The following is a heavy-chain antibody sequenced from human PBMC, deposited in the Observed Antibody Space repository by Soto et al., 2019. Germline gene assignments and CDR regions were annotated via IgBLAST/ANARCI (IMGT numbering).Heavy chain of an antibody. D-gene: IGHD1-26*01. Sequence: PGGSLRLSCAASGFTFSSYGMHWVRQAPGKGLEWVAVISYDGSNKYYADSVKGRFTISRDNSKNTLYLQMNSLRAEDTAVYYCAKGAYQVGATPFDYWGQGTLVTVSS. CDR2: ISYDGSNK. V-gene: IGHV3-30*18. J-gene: IGHJ4*02. CDR3: AKGAYQVGATPFDY. CDR1: GFTFSSYG.